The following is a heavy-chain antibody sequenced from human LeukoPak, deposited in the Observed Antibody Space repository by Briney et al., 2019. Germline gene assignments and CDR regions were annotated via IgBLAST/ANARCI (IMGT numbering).Heavy chain of an antibody. Sequence: GGSLRLSCAASGFTFSDYYMSWIRQAPGKGLEWVSYISSSGSTIYYADSVKGRFTISRDNAKNSLYLQMNSLRAEDTAVYYCARDPPMTTETDFDYWGQGTLVTVSS. CDR3: ARDPPMTTETDFDY. J-gene: IGHJ4*02. CDR2: ISSSGSTI. V-gene: IGHV3-11*04. D-gene: IGHD4-17*01. CDR1: GFTFSDYY.